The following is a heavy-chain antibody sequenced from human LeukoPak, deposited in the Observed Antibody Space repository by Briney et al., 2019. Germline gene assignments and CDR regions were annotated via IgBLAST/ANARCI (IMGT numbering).Heavy chain of an antibody. CDR3: AKTYGTPF. CDR2: NSGGST. CDR1: GFTFSTLA. D-gene: IGHD3-10*01. J-gene: IGHJ4*02. Sequence: GGSLRLSCAASGFTFSTLAMSWVRQAPGKGLEWVSTNSGGSTWYADSVRGRFTISRDNSKITLYLQMNSLRADDTAVYYCAKTYGTPFWGQGTLVTVSS. V-gene: IGHV3-23*01.